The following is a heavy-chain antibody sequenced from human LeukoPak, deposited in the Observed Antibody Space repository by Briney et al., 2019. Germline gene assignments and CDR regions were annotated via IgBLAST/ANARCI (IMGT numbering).Heavy chain of an antibody. Sequence: GRSLRLSCAASGFTFSSYAMHWVRQAPGKGLECVAVISYDGSNKFHADSVRGRLTLSRDNSKSTLYLQMNSLRDEDTAVYYCARADIVAVVAAAALDYWGEGTLVTVSS. D-gene: IGHD2-15*01. CDR2: ISYDGSNK. V-gene: IGHV3-30*04. CDR3: ARADIVAVVAAAALDY. CDR1: GFTFSSYA. J-gene: IGHJ4*02.